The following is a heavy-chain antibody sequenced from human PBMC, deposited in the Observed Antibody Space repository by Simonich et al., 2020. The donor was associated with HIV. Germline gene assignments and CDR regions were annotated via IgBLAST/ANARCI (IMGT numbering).Heavy chain of an antibody. D-gene: IGHD1-7*01. CDR2: INTNTGNP. V-gene: IGHV7-4-1*02. Sequence: QVQLVQSGSELKKPGASVKVSCKASGYTFTTCALNGVRQAPGQGLEWMGRINTNTGNPTYAQGVTGRFVFSLDTSVSTTYLQISSLKAEDTAVYYCARVAGVRPGTNWFDPWGQGTLVTVSS. CDR1: GYTFTTCA. J-gene: IGHJ5*02. CDR3: ARVAGVRPGTNWFDP.